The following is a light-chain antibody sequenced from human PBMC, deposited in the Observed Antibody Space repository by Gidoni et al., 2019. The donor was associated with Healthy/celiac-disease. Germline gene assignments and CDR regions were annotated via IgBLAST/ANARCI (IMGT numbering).Light chain of an antibody. CDR1: QSVSSSY. CDR3: QQYGSSPRT. Sequence: IVLTSSPGTMSLSPGESATLSCRASQSVSSSYLAWYQQKPGQAPRLLIYGASSRATGIPDRFSGSGSGTDFTLTISRLEPEDFAVYYCQQYGSSPRTFGQGTRLEIK. V-gene: IGKV3-20*01. J-gene: IGKJ5*01. CDR2: GAS.